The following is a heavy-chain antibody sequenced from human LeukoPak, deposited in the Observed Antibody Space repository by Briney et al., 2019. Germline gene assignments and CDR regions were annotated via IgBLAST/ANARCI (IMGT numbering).Heavy chain of an antibody. CDR1: GFTFSSYS. CDR3: ARDNIAVAGFDY. D-gene: IGHD6-19*01. J-gene: IGHJ4*02. CDR2: ISSSSYI. Sequence: PGGSLRLSCAASGFTFSSYSMNWVRQAPGKGLEWVSSISSSSYIYYADSVKGRFTISRDNAKNSLYLQMNSLRAEDTAVYYCARDNIAVAGFDYWGQGTLVTVSS. V-gene: IGHV3-21*01.